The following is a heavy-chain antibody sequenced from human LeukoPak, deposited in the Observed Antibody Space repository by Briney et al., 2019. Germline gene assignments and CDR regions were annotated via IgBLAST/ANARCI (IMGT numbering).Heavy chain of an antibody. CDR1: GFTFSSYS. D-gene: IGHD3-22*01. CDR2: IWYDGSNK. J-gene: IGHJ4*02. CDR3: ARGGTDKTYYYDSSGPFDY. Sequence: GGSLRLSCAASGFTFSSYSMNWVRQAPGKGLEWVAVIWYDGSNKYYADSVKGRFTISRDNSKNTLYLQMNSLRAEDTAVYYCARGGTDKTYYYDSSGPFDYWGQGTLVTVSS. V-gene: IGHV3-33*08.